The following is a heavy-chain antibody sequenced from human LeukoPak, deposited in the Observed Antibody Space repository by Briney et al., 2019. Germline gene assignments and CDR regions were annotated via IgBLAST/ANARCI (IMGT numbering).Heavy chain of an antibody. CDR1: GGSFSGYH. CDR3: ARGRGAARFVTIEFDY. D-gene: IGHD6-6*01. V-gene: IGHV4-34*01. J-gene: IGHJ4*02. CDR2: INHRGST. Sequence: SETLSLTCAVYGGSFSGYHWSWIRQPPGKGLKWMGEINHRGSTNYNPSLKSRVTMSVDTSKNQFSLKLSSVTAADTAVYYCARGRGAARFVTIEFDYWGQGALVTVSS.